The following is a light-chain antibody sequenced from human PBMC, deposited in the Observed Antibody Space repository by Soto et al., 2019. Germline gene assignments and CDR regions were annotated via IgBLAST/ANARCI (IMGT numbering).Light chain of an antibody. CDR1: QSISSW. CDR2: DAS. CDR3: QQYNSYSVT. Sequence: DIQMTQSPSTLSASVGDRVSITCRASQSISSWLAWYQQKPGKAPKLLIYDASSLESGVPSRFSGSGSGTEFTLTISSLQPDDFATCYCQQYNSYSVTFGQGTKVEIK. V-gene: IGKV1-5*01. J-gene: IGKJ1*01.